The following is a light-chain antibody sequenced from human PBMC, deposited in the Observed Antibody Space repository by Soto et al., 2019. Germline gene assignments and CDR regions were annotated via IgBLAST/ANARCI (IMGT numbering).Light chain of an antibody. CDR1: QSISSW. V-gene: IGKV1-5*03. J-gene: IGKJ1*01. Sequence: DIQMTQYPSTLSASVGDRVIITCRASQSISSWLAWYQKKPGKAPKLLISKASNLESGVASRFSGSGSGPDFTLTVSSLQPDDFATYYRQQYYRYWTFGQGTKVEIK. CDR2: KAS. CDR3: QQYYRYWT.